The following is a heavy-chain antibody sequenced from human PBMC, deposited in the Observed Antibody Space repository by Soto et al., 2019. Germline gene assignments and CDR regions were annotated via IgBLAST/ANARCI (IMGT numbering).Heavy chain of an antibody. CDR3: ARCSGWYGQCYFDC. CDR1: GFIVSSSY. CDR2: LYSDGRT. J-gene: IGHJ4*02. Sequence: DVQLVETGGGLIQPGGSLRLSCAASGFIVSSSYMSWVRQAPGKGLEWVSVLYSDGRTYYADSVKGRFTISRDNSKNTLYLQMNSLRAEDTAVYYCARCSGWYGQCYFDCWGQGTLVTVSS. V-gene: IGHV3-53*02. D-gene: IGHD6-13*01.